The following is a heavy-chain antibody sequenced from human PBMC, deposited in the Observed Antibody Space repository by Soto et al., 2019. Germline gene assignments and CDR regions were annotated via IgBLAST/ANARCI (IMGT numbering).Heavy chain of an antibody. CDR1: GYSFTSYW. CDR2: IYPGDSDT. Sequence: GESLKISCKGSGYSFTSYWIGWVRQMPGKGLEWMGIIYPGDSDTRYSPSFQGQVTISADKSISTAYLQWSSLKASDTAMYYCARCSGGSCYSGYYYYGMDVWGQGTTVTVSS. D-gene: IGHD2-15*01. CDR3: ARCSGGSCYSGYYYYGMDV. J-gene: IGHJ6*02. V-gene: IGHV5-51*01.